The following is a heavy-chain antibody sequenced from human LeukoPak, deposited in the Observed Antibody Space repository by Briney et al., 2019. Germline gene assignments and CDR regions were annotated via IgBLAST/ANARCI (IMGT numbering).Heavy chain of an antibody. CDR1: GFTFSSYS. Sequence: GGSLRLSCAASGFTFSSYSMSWVRQAPGKGLEWVSAISGSGGSTYYADSVKGRFTISRDNSKNTLYLQMNSLRAEDTAVYYCAKELGYYGSGSYLEDYFDYWGQGTLVTVSS. CDR3: AKELGYYGSGSYLEDYFDY. J-gene: IGHJ4*02. CDR2: ISGSGGST. D-gene: IGHD3-10*01. V-gene: IGHV3-23*01.